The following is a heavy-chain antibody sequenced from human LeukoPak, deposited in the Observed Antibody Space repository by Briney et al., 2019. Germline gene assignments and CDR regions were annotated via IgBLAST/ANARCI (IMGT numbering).Heavy chain of an antibody. D-gene: IGHD6-13*01. J-gene: IGHJ4*02. CDR3: ARTGYSINWVDY. CDR1: GDSVSDKSAA. V-gene: IGHV6-1*01. CDR2: TYYRSKWYN. Sequence: SQTLSLTCAISGDSVSDKSAAWNWIRQSPLRGLEWLGRTYYRSKWYNDYAVSVKSRITIKPDTSKNQFSLQLNSVTPEDTAVYYCARTGYSINWVDYWGQGTLVTVSS.